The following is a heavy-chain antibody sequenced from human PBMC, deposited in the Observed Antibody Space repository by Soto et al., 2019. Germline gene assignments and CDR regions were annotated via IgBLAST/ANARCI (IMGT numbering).Heavy chain of an antibody. J-gene: IGHJ4*02. CDR1: GGSISVYY. CDR2: IYDSGCP. CDR3: ARGVGSSPPRY. Sequence: PSETLSLTCTISGGSISVYYWSWIRQPPGQALEWIGYIYDSGCPYYNPSLRSRVIISADTSKNQISLKLTSATAADTAVYYCARGVGSSPPRYWGRGTLVTVSS. D-gene: IGHD1-26*01. V-gene: IGHV4-59*01.